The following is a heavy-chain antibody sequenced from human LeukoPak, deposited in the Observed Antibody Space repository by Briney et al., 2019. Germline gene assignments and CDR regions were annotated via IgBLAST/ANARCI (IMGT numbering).Heavy chain of an antibody. V-gene: IGHV3-21*01. J-gene: IGHJ4*02. CDR3: ARDSGYYDSSGYYSLGFDY. CDR1: GFTFSSYS. D-gene: IGHD3-22*01. Sequence: KPGGSLGLSCAASGFTFSSYSMNWVRQAPGKGLEWVSSISSSSSYIYYADSVKGRFTISRDNAKNSLYLQMNSLRAEDTAVYYCARDSGYYDSSGYYSLGFDYWGQGTLVTVSS. CDR2: ISSSSSYI.